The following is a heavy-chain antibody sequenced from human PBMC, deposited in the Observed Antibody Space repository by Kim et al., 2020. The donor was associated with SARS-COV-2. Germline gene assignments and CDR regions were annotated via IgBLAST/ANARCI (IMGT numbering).Heavy chain of an antibody. Sequence: PSLKSRVTISVDTSKNQYSLKLSSVTAADTAVYYCARAGHGDYYYYGMDVWGQGTTVTVSS. J-gene: IGHJ6*02. CDR3: ARAGHGDYYYYGMDV. D-gene: IGHD4-17*01. V-gene: IGHV4-31*02.